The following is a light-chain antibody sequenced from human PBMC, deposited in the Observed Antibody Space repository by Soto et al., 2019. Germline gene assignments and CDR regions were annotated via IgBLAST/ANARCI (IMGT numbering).Light chain of an antibody. Sequence: EIVMTQSPVTLSVSPGERATLSCRASQSVSSNLAWYQQKPGQAPRLLIYGASTRAAGVPDRFSGSGSGTELTLSISSLQSEDFAVYYCQQYNNWPLTFGGGTKVDIK. CDR2: GAS. J-gene: IGKJ4*01. CDR3: QQYNNWPLT. V-gene: IGKV3-15*01. CDR1: QSVSSN.